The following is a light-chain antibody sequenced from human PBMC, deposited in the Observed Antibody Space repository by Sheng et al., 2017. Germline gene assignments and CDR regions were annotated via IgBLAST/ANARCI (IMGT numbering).Light chain of an antibody. CDR3: FSYAGSYTWV. Sequence: QSALTQPRSVSGSPGQSVTISCTGTSSDVGGYNYVSWYQQHPGKAPKVMNYDVSKRPSGVPDRFSGSKSGNTASLTISGLQAEDEADYYCFSYAGSYTWVFGGGTKLTVL. V-gene: IGLV2-11*01. CDR2: DVS. CDR1: SSDVGGYNY. J-gene: IGLJ3*02.